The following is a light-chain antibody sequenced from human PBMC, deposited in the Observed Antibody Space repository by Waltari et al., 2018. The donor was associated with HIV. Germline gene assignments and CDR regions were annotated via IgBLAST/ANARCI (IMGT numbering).Light chain of an antibody. CDR3: SSYTSSGTLV. CDR1: SSDIGYFNY. Sequence: QSVLTQPASVSGSPGQSITISCTGTSSDIGYFNYVSWYQQHPGRAPKLMIYEVGNRPSGVSNRFSGSKSDNTASLTVSGLQPEDEADYYCSSYTSSGTLVFGGGTRLTVL. V-gene: IGLV2-14*01. J-gene: IGLJ2*01. CDR2: EVG.